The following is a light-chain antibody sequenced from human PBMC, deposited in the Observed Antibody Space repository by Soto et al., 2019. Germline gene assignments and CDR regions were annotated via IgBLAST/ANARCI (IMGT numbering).Light chain of an antibody. CDR2: KAS. CDR1: QSISSW. Sequence: DIPMTQSPSTLSASVGDRVTITCRASQSISSWLAWYQQKPGKAPKLLIYKASSLESGVPSRFSGSGSGTXXXXXIXXXXPXDFXTYYCQQYNSYSRTFGQGTKVEIK. CDR3: QQYNSYSRT. J-gene: IGKJ1*01. V-gene: IGKV1-5*03.